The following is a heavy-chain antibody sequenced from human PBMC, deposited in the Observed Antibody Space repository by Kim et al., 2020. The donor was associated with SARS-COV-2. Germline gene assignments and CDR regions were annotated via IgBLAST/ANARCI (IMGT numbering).Heavy chain of an antibody. Sequence: ASVKVSCKASGYTFTSYYMHWVRQAPGQGLEWMGIINPSGGSTSYAQKFQGRVTMTRDTSTSTVYMELSSLRSEDTAVYYCARSVDIVATTLNWFDPWGQGTLVTVYS. CDR3: ARSVDIVATTLNWFDP. CDR1: GYTFTSYY. D-gene: IGHD5-12*01. J-gene: IGHJ5*02. CDR2: INPSGGST. V-gene: IGHV1-46*01.